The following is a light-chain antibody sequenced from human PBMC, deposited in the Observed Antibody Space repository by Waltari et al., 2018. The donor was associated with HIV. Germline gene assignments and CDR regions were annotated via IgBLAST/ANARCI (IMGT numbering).Light chain of an antibody. CDR3: QQRNSWPLT. Sequence: ETVLTQSPATLSLSPGERASQSISGYLAWYQQKPGQAPRLLIYDASYRATGIPARFSGSGSGTDFTLTINSLEPEDFALYYCQQRNSWPLTFGGGTKVEIK. J-gene: IGKJ4*01. CDR2: DAS. CDR1: QSISGY. V-gene: IGKV3-11*01.